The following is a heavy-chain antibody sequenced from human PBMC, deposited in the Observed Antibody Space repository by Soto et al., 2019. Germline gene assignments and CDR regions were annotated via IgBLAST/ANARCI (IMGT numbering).Heavy chain of an antibody. Sequence: QVQLQESGPGLVKPSETLSLTCTVSGGAIRGYYWTWIRQSAGKGLEWIGRIYSSGGTKYNPSLKSRVTMSLDTSNNQFSLRLSSVTAADTAVYYCARGQRFSDSFDPWGPGTLVTVSS. V-gene: IGHV4-4*07. J-gene: IGHJ5*02. CDR2: IYSSGGT. CDR1: GGAIRGYY. CDR3: ARGQRFSDSFDP. D-gene: IGHD3-3*01.